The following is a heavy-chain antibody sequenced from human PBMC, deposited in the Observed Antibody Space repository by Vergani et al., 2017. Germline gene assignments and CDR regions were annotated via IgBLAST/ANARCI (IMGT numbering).Heavy chain of an antibody. CDR3: AREEAGGWGPAEH. D-gene: IGHD6-19*01. CDR1: GYTFTGYY. CDR2: INPNSGGT. J-gene: IGHJ1*01. Sequence: QVQLVQSGAEVKKPGASVKFFCKASGYTFTGYYMHWVRQAPGQGLEWMGWINPNSGGTNYAQKFQGRVTMTRDTSISTAYMELSRLRSDDTAVYYCAREEAGGWGPAEHWGQGTLVTVSS. V-gene: IGHV1-2*02.